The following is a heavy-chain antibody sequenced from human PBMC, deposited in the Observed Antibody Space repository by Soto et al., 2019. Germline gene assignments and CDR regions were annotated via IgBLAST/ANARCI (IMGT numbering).Heavy chain of an antibody. J-gene: IGHJ6*02. CDR1: GGSISSGGYY. V-gene: IGHV4-31*03. D-gene: IGHD3-10*01. Sequence: SETLSLTCTVSGGSISSGGYYWSWIRQHPGNGLEWIGYIYYSGSTYYNPSLKSRVTISVDTSKNQFSLKLSSVTAADTAVYYCARDGSTYGMDVWGQGTTVTVSS. CDR2: IYYSGST. CDR3: ARDGSTYGMDV.